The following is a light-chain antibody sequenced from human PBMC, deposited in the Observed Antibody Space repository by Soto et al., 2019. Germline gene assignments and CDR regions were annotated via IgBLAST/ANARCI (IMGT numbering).Light chain of an antibody. CDR2: SNN. CDR3: SSYAGNYNLV. V-gene: IGLV1-44*01. CDR1: SSNIGSNT. J-gene: IGLJ2*01. Sequence: QSVLTQPPSASGTPGQRVTISCSGSSSNIGSNTVNWYQQLPGTAPKLLMYSNNQRPSGVPDRFSGSKSGTSASLAISGLQSEDEADYFCSSYAGNYNLVFGGGTKLTVL.